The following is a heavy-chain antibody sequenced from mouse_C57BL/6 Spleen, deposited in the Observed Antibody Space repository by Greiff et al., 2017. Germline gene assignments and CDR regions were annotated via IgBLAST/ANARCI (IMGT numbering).Heavy chain of an antibody. J-gene: IGHJ2*01. CDR2: IDPETGGT. Sequence: QVQLQPSGAELVRPGASVTLSCKASGYTFTDYEMHWVKQTPVHGLEWIGAIDPETGGTAYNQKFKGKAILTADKSSSTAYMELRSLTSEDSAVYYCTGGIYIFDYWGQGTTLTVSS. CDR1: GYTFTDYE. CDR3: TGGIYIFDY. D-gene: IGHD1-3*01. V-gene: IGHV1-15*01.